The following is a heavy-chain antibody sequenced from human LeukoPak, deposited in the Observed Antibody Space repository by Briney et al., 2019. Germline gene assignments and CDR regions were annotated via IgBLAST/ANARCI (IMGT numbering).Heavy chain of an antibody. CDR2: IYTSGST. D-gene: IGHD2-2*01. J-gene: IGHJ3*02. Sequence: SETLSLTCTVSGGSISSYYWSWIRQPAGKGLEWIGRIYTSGSTNYNPSLKSRVTMSVDTSKNQFSLKLSSVTAADTAVYYCARVYSTRHRDLTTKYAFDIWGQGTMVTVSS. CDR3: ARVYSTRHRDLTTKYAFDI. V-gene: IGHV4-4*07. CDR1: GGSISSYY.